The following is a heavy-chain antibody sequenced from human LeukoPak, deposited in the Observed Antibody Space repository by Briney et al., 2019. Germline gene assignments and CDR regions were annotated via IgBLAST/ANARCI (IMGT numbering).Heavy chain of an antibody. J-gene: IGHJ4*02. CDR1: GGTFSSYA. D-gene: IGHD1-26*01. CDR2: IIPIFRPA. CDR3: AVGAQPADY. Sequence: SVKVSCKASGGTFSSYAIRWVRQAPGQGLEWMGGIIPIFRPANYAQKFQGRVTITTDDSKSTAYMELSSLRSEDTALYYCAVGAQPADYWGQGTLVTVSS. V-gene: IGHV1-69*05.